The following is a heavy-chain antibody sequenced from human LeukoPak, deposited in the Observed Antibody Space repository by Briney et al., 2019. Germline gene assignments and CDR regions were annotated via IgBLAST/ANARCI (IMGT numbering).Heavy chain of an antibody. CDR2: INHSGST. V-gene: IGHV4-34*01. CDR3: ARGRGYNGSGSYYNSVKWFDP. CDR1: GGSFSGYY. Sequence: SETLSLTCAVYGGSFSGYYWSWIRQPPGKGLEWIGEINHSGSTNYNPSLKSRVTISVDTSKNQFSLKLSSVTAADTAVYYCARGRGYNGSGSYYNSVKWFDPWGQGTLVTVSS. D-gene: IGHD3-10*01. J-gene: IGHJ5*02.